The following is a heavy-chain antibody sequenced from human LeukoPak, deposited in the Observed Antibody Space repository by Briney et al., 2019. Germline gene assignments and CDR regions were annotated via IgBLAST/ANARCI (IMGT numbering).Heavy chain of an antibody. D-gene: IGHD4-17*01. J-gene: IGHJ5*02. CDR2: IYSGGST. V-gene: IGHV3-53*01. CDR1: GFTVSSSY. Sequence: PGGSLRLSCEASGFTVSSSYMNWVRQAPEKGLEWVSIIYSGGSTYYAESAKGRFTISRDNSKNTLYLQMDNLRAEDTAVYYCARGGRFGDYDNWFDPWGQGTLVTVSS. CDR3: ARGGRFGDYDNWFDP.